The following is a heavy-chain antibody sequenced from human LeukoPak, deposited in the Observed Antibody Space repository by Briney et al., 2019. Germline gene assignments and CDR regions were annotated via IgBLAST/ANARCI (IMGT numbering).Heavy chain of an antibody. CDR1: GYTFTGYY. CDR3: ARAPTVTTLYYYYYYMDV. Sequence: ASVKVSCKASGYTFTGYYMHWVRQAPGQGLEWMGWINPNSGGTNYAQKFQGRVTMTRDTSISTAYMELSRLRSDDTAVYYRARAPTVTTLYYYYYYMDVWGKGTTVTVSS. V-gene: IGHV1-2*02. D-gene: IGHD4-17*01. J-gene: IGHJ6*03. CDR2: INPNSGGT.